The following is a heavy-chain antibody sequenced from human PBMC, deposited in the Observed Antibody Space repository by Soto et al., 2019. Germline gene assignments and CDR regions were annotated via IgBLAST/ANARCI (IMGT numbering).Heavy chain of an antibody. J-gene: IGHJ3*02. CDR3: ARERSGPDTSPDALDI. D-gene: IGHD3-3*01. CDR2: INAGNGNT. Sequence: QVQLVQSGAEVKKPGASVKVSCKASGYTFTSYAMHWVRQAPGQRLEWMGWINAGNGNTKYSQKFQGRVTITRDTPASTAYMELSSLRSEDTAVYYCARERSGPDTSPDALDIWGQGTMVTVSS. CDR1: GYTFTSYA. V-gene: IGHV1-3*01.